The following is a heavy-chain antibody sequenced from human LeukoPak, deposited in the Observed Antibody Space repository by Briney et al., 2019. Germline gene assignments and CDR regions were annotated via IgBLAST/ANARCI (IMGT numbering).Heavy chain of an antibody. D-gene: IGHD3-22*01. CDR2: IRSKANSYAT. V-gene: IGHV3-73*01. CDR3: TRDPYYDSSGYYQGWFDP. J-gene: IGHJ5*02. Sequence: GGSLRLSCAASGFTFSSYWMSWVRQAPGKGLEWVGRIRSKANSYATAYAASVKGRFTISRDDSKNTAYLQMNSLKTEDTAVYYCTRDPYYDSSGYYQGWFDPWGQGTLVTVSS. CDR1: GFTFSSYW.